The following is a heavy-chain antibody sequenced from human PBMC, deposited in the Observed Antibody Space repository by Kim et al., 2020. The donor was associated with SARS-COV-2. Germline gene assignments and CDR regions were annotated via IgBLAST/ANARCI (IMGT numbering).Heavy chain of an antibody. CDR2: ISAYNGNT. CDR1: GYTFTIYG. Sequence: ASVKVSCKAPGYTFTIYGISWVRQAPGQGLEWMGWISAYNGNTNYAQKLKGRVTMTTETSTSTAYMELRSLRSDDTAVYYCARDLVEPQVVSPPLLGPQPLDVWGQGTTVTVSS. J-gene: IGHJ6*02. CDR3: ARDLVEPQVVSPPLLGPQPLDV. V-gene: IGHV1-18*01. D-gene: IGHD6-13*01.